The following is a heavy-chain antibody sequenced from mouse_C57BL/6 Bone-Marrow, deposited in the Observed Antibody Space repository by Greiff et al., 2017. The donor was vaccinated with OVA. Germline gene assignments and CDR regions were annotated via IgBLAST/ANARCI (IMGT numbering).Heavy chain of an antibody. CDR2: IRLKSDNYAT. J-gene: IGHJ2*01. Sequence: VKLMESGGGLVQPGGSMKLSCVASGFTFSHYWMNWVRQSPEKGLEWVAQIRLKSDNYATHYAESVKGRFTISRDDSKSSVYLQMNNLRAEDTGMYYCTLDPNYCDYWGQGTTLTVSS. CDR3: TLDPNYCDY. V-gene: IGHV6-3*01. CDR1: GFTFSHYW.